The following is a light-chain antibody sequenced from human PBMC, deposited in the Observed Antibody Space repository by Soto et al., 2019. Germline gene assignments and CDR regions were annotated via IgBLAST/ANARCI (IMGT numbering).Light chain of an antibody. CDR1: QSVSSSY. Sequence: EIVLTQSPGTLSLSPGERATLSCRASQSVSSSYLAWYQQKPGQAPRLLIYGASSRATGIPDRFSGSGSGTDFTITISRLEPEDFAVYYCQRYGTSPLTFGGGPKVEIK. CDR3: QRYGTSPLT. V-gene: IGKV3-20*01. J-gene: IGKJ4*01. CDR2: GAS.